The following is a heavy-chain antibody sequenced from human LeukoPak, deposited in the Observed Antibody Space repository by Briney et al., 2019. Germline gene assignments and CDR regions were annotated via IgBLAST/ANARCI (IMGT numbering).Heavy chain of an antibody. CDR1: GFTFSSYW. CDR2: IDTDGSST. J-gene: IGHJ4*02. Sequence: GGSLRLSCAASGFTFSSYWMHWVRQTPEKGLVWVARIDTDGSSTIYADSVKGRFTISRDNAKNTLLLQMNSLRAEDTALYYCTRGYVGIDYWGQGTLVTVSS. V-gene: IGHV3-74*01. CDR3: TRGYVGIDY. D-gene: IGHD5-12*01.